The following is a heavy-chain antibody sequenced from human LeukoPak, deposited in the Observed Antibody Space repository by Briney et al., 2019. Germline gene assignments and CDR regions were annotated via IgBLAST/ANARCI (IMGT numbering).Heavy chain of an antibody. V-gene: IGHV4-39*07. CDR1: GGSISSSSYY. J-gene: IGHJ4*02. CDR2: IYYSGST. D-gene: IGHD4-23*01. Sequence: SETLSLTCTVSGGSISSSSYYWGWIRQPPGKGLEWMGSIYYSGSTSYNPSLKSRVPISLDTSKNQFSLKLSSVPAAHTAVYYCASANLPWSPYYFAYWGQGTLVTVSS. CDR3: ASANLPWSPYYFAY.